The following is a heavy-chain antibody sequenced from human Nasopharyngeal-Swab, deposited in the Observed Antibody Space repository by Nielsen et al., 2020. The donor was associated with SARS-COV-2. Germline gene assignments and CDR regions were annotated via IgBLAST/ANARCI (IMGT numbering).Heavy chain of an antibody. D-gene: IGHD3-3*01. CDR3: ARDRATYYDFWSGYYHYGMGV. Sequence: SETLSLTCTASGVSITSQYWSWIRQPPGKGLEWIGYISHNSGTSYNPSLKSRVTMFMDTSKNQFSLRLRSVTAADTAVYYCARDRATYYDFWSGYYHYGMGVWGPGTTVTVSS. J-gene: IGHJ6*02. CDR1: GVSITSQY. V-gene: IGHV4-59*11. CDR2: ISHNSGT.